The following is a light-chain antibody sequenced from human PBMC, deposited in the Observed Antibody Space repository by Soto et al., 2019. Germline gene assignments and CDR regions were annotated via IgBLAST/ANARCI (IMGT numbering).Light chain of an antibody. CDR3: QHYGRSPIT. CDR1: QRVNSR. CDR2: GAS. V-gene: IGKV3-20*01. Sequence: EIVLTQSPGTLSLSPGERATLSCRASQRVNSRLAWYQHKPGHAPRLLIPGASSRATGIPDRFSCSGSATVFTLTISRLAPEDFALYYCQHYGRSPITFCQGTRLEIK. J-gene: IGKJ5*01.